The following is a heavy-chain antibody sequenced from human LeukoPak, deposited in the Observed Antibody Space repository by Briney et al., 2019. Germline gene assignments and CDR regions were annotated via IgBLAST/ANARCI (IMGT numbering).Heavy chain of an antibody. CDR3: AKTSLSDASGHYYYMDV. CDR1: KFTFNNYA. CDR2: ISGSGDNM. D-gene: IGHD3-3*01. J-gene: IGHJ6*03. V-gene: IGHV3-23*01. Sequence: GGSLRLSCLASKFTFNNYAMTWVRQAPGKGLEWVSSISGSGDNMDYADSVKGRFTISRDNSENTVSLQVNNLRTEDTALYYCAKTSLSDASGHYYYMDVWGKGTTVTVSS.